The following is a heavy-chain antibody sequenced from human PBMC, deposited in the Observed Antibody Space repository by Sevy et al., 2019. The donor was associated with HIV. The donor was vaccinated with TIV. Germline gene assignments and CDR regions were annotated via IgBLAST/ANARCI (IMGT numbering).Heavy chain of an antibody. CDR3: ATHAGIAAAGRIFDY. Sequence: GGSLRLSCAASGFTFTDHYMEWVRQAPGKGLEWVGRTRNKADSYTTEYAASVKGRFTISRDDSKNSLYLQMNSLKTEDTAVYYCATHAGIAAAGRIFDYWGQGSLVTVSS. CDR1: GFTFTDHY. V-gene: IGHV3-72*01. J-gene: IGHJ4*02. CDR2: TRNKADSYTT. D-gene: IGHD6-13*01.